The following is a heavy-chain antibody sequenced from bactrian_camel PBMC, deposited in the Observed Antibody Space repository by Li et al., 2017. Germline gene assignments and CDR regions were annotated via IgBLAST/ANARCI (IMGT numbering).Heavy chain of an antibody. J-gene: IGHJ4*01. D-gene: IGHD2*01. CDR2: IYTADGRT. Sequence: QLVESGGGSVQAGGSPRLSCAASGFIFSSYDMSWVRQSPGKGLEWVSSIYTADGRTNVAGSVKGQFTISRDNTKNILYLQMNSLKSEDTALYYCANDGPRSTTPGCLPIITYTPRYLGQGTQVTVS. CDR1: GFIFSSYD. V-gene: IGHV3-2*01.